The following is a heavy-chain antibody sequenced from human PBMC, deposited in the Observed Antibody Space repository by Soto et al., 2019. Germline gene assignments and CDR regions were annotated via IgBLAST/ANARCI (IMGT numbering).Heavy chain of an antibody. J-gene: IGHJ4*02. CDR1: GGSISRYY. V-gene: IGHV4-59*01. CDR3: ARVFRGSSAFSLDY. Sequence: SETLSLTCTVSGGSISRYYWTWVRQPPGKGLECIAYFYHIGTPDYNPSLKSRVTISVDTSKNQFSLKLTSVTAADTAVYYCARVFRGSSAFSLDYWGQGTPVTVSS. CDR2: FYHIGTP. D-gene: IGHD3-16*01.